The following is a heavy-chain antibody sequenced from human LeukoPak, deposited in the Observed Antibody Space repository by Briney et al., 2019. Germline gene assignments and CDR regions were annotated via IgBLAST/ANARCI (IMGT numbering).Heavy chain of an antibody. CDR1: GLTFDDFG. V-gene: IGHV3-20*01. CDR2: LNWNGDST. D-gene: IGHD6-19*01. Sequence: EGSLRLSCAASGLTFDDFGMSWVRQVPGKGLEWVSGLNWNGDSTAYADSVKGRFTISRDNAKNSLFLQMSSLRVEDTALYHCARVVGYSNGWYYFDYWGQGTLVTVSS. J-gene: IGHJ4*02. CDR3: ARVVGYSNGWYYFDY.